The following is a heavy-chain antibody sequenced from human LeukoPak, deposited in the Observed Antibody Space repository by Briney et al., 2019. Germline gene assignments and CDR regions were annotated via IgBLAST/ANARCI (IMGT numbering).Heavy chain of an antibody. CDR1: GFTVSSNY. V-gene: IGHV3-53*01. J-gene: IGHJ4*02. Sequence: PGGSLRLSCAASGFTVSSNYMSWVRQAPGKGLEWVSVIYSGGSTYYADSVKGRFIISRDNSKNTLYFQMNSLRAEDTAVYYCARGMGSPNYFDYWGQGTLVTVSS. CDR2: IYSGGST. D-gene: IGHD2-8*01. CDR3: ARGMGSPNYFDY.